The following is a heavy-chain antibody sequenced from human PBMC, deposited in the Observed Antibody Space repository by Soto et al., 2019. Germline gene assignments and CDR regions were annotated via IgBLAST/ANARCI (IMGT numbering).Heavy chain of an antibody. Sequence: QVQLVQSGAEVKKPGSSVKVSCKASGGTFSSYTISWVRQAPGQGLEWMGRIIPILGIANYAQKFQGRVTITADKSTSTAYMELSSLRSEDTAVYYGARDLPAKSSSWYDNYYYYGMDVWGQGTTVTVSS. V-gene: IGHV1-69*08. CDR3: ARDLPAKSSSWYDNYYYYGMDV. CDR1: GGTFSSYT. D-gene: IGHD6-13*01. J-gene: IGHJ6*02. CDR2: IIPILGIA.